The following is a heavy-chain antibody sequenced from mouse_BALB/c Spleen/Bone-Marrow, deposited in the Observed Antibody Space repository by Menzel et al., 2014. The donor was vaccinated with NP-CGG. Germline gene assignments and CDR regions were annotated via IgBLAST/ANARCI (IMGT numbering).Heavy chain of an antibody. J-gene: IGHJ4*01. D-gene: IGHD3-2*02. CDR3: AREATYAMDY. Sequence: DVKLVESGAELVKPGASVKLSCTASGFNIKDTYMHWVKQRPEQGLEWIGRIDPVNGNTKSDPKFQGKATITADTSSNTAYLQLSSLTSEDTAVYYCAREATYAMDYWGQGTSVTVSS. CDR1: GFNIKDTY. V-gene: IGHV14-3*02. CDR2: IDPVNGNT.